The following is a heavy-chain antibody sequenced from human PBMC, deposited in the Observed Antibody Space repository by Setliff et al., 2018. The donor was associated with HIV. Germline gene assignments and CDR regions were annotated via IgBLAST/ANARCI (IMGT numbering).Heavy chain of an antibody. Sequence: GGSLRLSCAASGFTFSSYAMSWVRQAPGKGLEWVSAISGSGGSTYYADSVKGRFTISRDNSKNTLYLQMNSLRAEDTAVYYYDISHPTSGYYYYYMDVWGKGTTVTVSS. CDR3: DISHPTSGYYYYYMDV. D-gene: IGHD3-10*01. CDR1: GFTFSSYA. CDR2: ISGSGGST. J-gene: IGHJ6*03. V-gene: IGHV3-23*01.